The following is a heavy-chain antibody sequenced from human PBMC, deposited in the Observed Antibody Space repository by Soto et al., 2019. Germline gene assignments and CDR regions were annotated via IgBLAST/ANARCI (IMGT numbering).Heavy chain of an antibody. Sequence: NPSETLSLTCTVSGGSISSYYWSWIRQPPGKGLECIGYIYYSGSTNYNPSLKSRVTIAVDTSKNQFSLKLNSVTAADTAVYYCARLGANAYCGGDCYLDPWGQGTLVTVSS. CDR3: ARLGANAYCGGDCYLDP. CDR2: IYYSGST. D-gene: IGHD2-21*02. V-gene: IGHV4-59*01. J-gene: IGHJ5*02. CDR1: GGSISSYY.